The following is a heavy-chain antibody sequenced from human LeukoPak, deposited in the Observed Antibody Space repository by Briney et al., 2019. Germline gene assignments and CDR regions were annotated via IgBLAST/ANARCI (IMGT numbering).Heavy chain of an antibody. J-gene: IGHJ4*02. CDR2: IYYNGAT. Sequence: PSETLSLTCTVSGGSITDYYWIWIRQPPGKGLEYIGYIYYNGATNYNPSLKCRVTISVDTSKNQFSLNLRSVTAADTAVYYCTRSDYSTYFNYWGPGTLVTVSS. CDR1: GGSITDYY. CDR3: TRSDYSTYFNY. V-gene: IGHV4-59*01. D-gene: IGHD2-15*01.